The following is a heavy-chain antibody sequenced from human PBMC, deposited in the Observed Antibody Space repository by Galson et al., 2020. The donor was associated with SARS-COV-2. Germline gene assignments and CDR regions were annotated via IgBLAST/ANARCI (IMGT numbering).Heavy chain of an antibody. CDR2: INWNSGII. CDR3: GKAMSTTNKYGLDV. V-gene: IGHV3-9*01. Sequence: TGGSLRLSCAASGFMFHDYAMHWVRQAPGKGLEWVSGINWNSGIIVYADSVKGRFTISRDNAKNSLYLQMNSLRAEDTALYYCGKAMSTTNKYGLDVWGPGATVTVSS. J-gene: IGHJ6*02. D-gene: IGHD4-17*01. CDR1: GFMFHDYA.